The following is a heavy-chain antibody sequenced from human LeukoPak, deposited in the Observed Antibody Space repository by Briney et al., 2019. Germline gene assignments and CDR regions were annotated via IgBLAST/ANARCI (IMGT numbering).Heavy chain of an antibody. CDR3: ALAGYSSGWLASYYYYGMDV. Sequence: SVKVSCKASGGTVTSYAISWVRQAPGQGLEGMGRIIPILGIANYAQKFQGRVTITADKFTSTAYMELSSLRSEDTAVYYCALAGYSSGWLASYYYYGMDVWGQGTTVTVSS. CDR1: GGTVTSYA. CDR2: IIPILGIA. V-gene: IGHV1-69*04. D-gene: IGHD6-19*01. J-gene: IGHJ6*02.